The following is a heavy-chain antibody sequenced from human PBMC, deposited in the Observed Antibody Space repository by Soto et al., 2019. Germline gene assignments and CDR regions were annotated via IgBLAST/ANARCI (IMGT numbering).Heavy chain of an antibody. CDR2: FDPEDGET. J-gene: IGHJ6*03. CDR1: GYTLTELS. D-gene: IGHD2-2*01. Sequence: QVQLVQSGAEVKKPGASVKVSCKVSGYTLTELSMHWVRQAPGKGLEWMGGFDPEDGETIYAQKFQGRVTMTEDTSTDTAYMELSSLRSDDTAVYYCATRDYCSSTSCSASYYYYYMDVWGKGTTVTVSS. V-gene: IGHV1-24*01. CDR3: ATRDYCSSTSCSASYYYYYMDV.